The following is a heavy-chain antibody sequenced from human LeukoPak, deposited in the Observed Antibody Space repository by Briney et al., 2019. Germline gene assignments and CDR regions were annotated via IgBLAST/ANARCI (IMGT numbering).Heavy chain of an antibody. CDR2: ISWNSGSI. Sequence: GRSLRLSCAASGFTFDDYAMHWVRHAPGKGLEWVSGISWNSGSIVYADSVKSRFTISRDNAKNSLYLQMNSLRAEDTALYYCAKATEYCSSTSCYYYFDYWGQGTLVTVSS. V-gene: IGHV3-9*01. J-gene: IGHJ4*02. CDR1: GFTFDDYA. CDR3: AKATEYCSSTSCYYYFDY. D-gene: IGHD2-2*01.